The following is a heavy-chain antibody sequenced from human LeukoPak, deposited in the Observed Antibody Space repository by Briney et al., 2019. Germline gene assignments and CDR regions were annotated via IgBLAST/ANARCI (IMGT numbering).Heavy chain of an antibody. CDR3: ARVPGLRLPVDY. Sequence: GGSLRLSCAASGFTFSSYGMHWVRQAPGKGPEWVAVISYDGSNKYYADSVKGRFTISRDNSKNTLYLQMNSLRAEDTAVYYCARVPGLRLPVDYWGQGTLVTVSS. V-gene: IGHV3-30*03. CDR1: GFTFSSYG. D-gene: IGHD3-16*01. J-gene: IGHJ4*02. CDR2: ISYDGSNK.